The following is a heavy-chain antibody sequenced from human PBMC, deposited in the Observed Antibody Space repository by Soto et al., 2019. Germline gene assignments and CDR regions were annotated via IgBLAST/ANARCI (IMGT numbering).Heavy chain of an antibody. D-gene: IGHD1-1*01. CDR2: GYHSGST. J-gene: IGHJ4*02. Sequence: QVQLQESGPGLVKPSGTLSLTCAVSGGSISTSNWWSWVRQPPGKGLEGIGEGYHSGSTNYNPSFKSRVAMSVDKSKNQFSLNLNSVTAADTALYYCAMTSTSGTRFDYWGQGSLVTVSS. V-gene: IGHV4-4*02. CDR3: AMTSTSGTRFDY. CDR1: GGSISTSNW.